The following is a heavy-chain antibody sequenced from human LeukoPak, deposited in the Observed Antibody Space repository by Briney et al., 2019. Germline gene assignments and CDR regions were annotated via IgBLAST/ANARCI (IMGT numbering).Heavy chain of an antibody. J-gene: IGHJ4*02. Sequence: PSETLSLTCTVSGASISSNSYFWAWIRQPPGRGLEWIGSVSDGGGTHHKPSLESRLTMLLDTSKNHLSLNLNSVTAADTAVYYCARALGDYDFWSGRDPPGPFDYWGQGTLVTVSS. CDR3: ARALGDYDFWSGRDPPGPFDY. CDR1: GASISSNSYF. CDR2: VSDGGGT. V-gene: IGHV4-39*02. D-gene: IGHD3-3*01.